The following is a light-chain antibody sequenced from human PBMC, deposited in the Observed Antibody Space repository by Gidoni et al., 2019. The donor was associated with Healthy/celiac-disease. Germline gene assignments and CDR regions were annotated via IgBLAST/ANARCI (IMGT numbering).Light chain of an antibody. V-gene: IGKV3-15*01. CDR3: QQYNNWPT. CDR2: GAS. CDR1: QSVSSN. J-gene: IGKJ1*01. Sequence: EIVMTQPPATLSVSPGERATLSCRASQSVSSNLAWYQQKPGQAPRLLIYGASTRATGIPARFSGSGSGTEFTLTISRLQSEDFAVYYCQQYNNWPTFGQGTKVEIK.